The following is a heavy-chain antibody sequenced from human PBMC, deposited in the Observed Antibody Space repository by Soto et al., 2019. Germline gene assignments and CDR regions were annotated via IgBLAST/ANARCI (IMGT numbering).Heavy chain of an antibody. CDR2: IVVGSGNT. Sequence: QMQLVQSGPEVKKPGTSVKVSCKASGFTFTSSAVQWVRQARGQRLEWIGWIVVGSGNTNYAQKFQERVTITRDMSTSTAYMELSSLRSEDTAVYYCAAWTDYGVYDSWFDPWGQGTLVTVSS. D-gene: IGHD4-17*01. V-gene: IGHV1-58*01. J-gene: IGHJ5*02. CDR1: GFTFTSSA. CDR3: AAWTDYGVYDSWFDP.